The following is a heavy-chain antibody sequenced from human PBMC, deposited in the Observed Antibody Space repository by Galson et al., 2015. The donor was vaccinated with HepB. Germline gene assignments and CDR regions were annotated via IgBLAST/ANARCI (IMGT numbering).Heavy chain of an antibody. D-gene: IGHD5-12*01. CDR2: INAGNGNT. V-gene: IGHV1-3*01. J-gene: IGHJ4*02. CDR1: GYTFTNYA. CDR3: ARHGGSDPTFYFDK. Sequence: VKVSCKASGYTFTNYAMHWVRQAPGQRLEWMGWINAGNGNTKYSQKFQGKVTITRDTSASTAYMELSSLRSEDTAVYYCARHGGSDPTFYFDKWGQGTLVTVFS.